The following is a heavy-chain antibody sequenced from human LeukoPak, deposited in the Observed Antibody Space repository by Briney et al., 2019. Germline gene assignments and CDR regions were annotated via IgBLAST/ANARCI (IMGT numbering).Heavy chain of an antibody. CDR1: GYSISSGYY. Sequence: PSETLSLTCAVSGYSISSGYYWGWIRQPPGKGLEWIGSIYHSGSTYYNPSLKSRVTISVDTSKNQFSLKLSSVTAADTAVYYCARAARYSGYDGLLKRYYFDYWGQGTLVIVSS. J-gene: IGHJ4*02. CDR3: ARAARYSGYDGLLKRYYFDY. CDR2: IYHSGST. D-gene: IGHD5-12*01. V-gene: IGHV4-38-2*01.